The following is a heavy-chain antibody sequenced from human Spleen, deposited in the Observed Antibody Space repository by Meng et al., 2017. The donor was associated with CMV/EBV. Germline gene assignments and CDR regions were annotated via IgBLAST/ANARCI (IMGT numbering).Heavy chain of an antibody. J-gene: IGHJ6*02. V-gene: IGHV3-30*04. CDR1: GFTFSSYE. Sequence: GESLKISCAASGFTFSSYEMNWVRQAPGKGLEWVAVISSDASNKYYADSVKGRFTISRDNSQNTLYFHMNSLRAADTAVYYCARRWITMIVVVKGHMDVWGQGTTVTVSS. D-gene: IGHD3-22*01. CDR2: ISSDASNK. CDR3: ARRWITMIVVVKGHMDV.